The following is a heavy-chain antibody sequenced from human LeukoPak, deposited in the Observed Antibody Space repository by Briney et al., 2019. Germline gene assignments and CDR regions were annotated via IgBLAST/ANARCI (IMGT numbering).Heavy chain of an antibody. CDR1: GGSFSGYY. V-gene: IGHV4-34*01. CDR3: ARIRRGSSWLGVSLFDY. Sequence: SETLSFTCAVYGGSFSGYYWSWIRQPPGKGLEWIGEINHSGSTNYNPSLKSRVTISVDTSKNQFSLKLSSVTAADTAVYYCARIRRGSSWLGVSLFDYWGQGTLVTVSS. J-gene: IGHJ4*02. CDR2: INHSGST. D-gene: IGHD6-13*01.